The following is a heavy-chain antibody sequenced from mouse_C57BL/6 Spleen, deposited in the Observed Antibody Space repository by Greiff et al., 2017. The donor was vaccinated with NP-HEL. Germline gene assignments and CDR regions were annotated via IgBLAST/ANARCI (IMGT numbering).Heavy chain of an antibody. J-gene: IGHJ1*03. V-gene: IGHV5-12*01. Sequence: EVNVVESGGGLVQPGGSLKLSCAASGFTFSDYYMYWVRQTPEKRLEWVAYISNGGGSTYYPDTVKGRFTISRDNAKNTLYLQMSRLKSEDTAMYYCARHAGYFDVWGTGTTVTVSS. CDR2: ISNGGGST. CDR1: GFTFSDYY. CDR3: ARHAGYFDV.